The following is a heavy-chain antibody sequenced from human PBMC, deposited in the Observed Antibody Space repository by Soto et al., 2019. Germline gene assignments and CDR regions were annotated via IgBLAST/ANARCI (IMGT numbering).Heavy chain of an antibody. Sequence: EVQLLESGGGLVQPGGSLRLSCAASGFTFISYAMSWVRQAPGKGLEWVSAISGSGGSTYYADSVKGRFTISRDNSKNTLYLQMNSLRVEDTAVYYCARLPRGQWRSHLDYWGQGTLVTVSS. J-gene: IGHJ4*02. V-gene: IGHV3-23*01. CDR1: GFTFISYA. D-gene: IGHD6-19*01. CDR2: ISGSGGST. CDR3: ARLPRGQWRSHLDY.